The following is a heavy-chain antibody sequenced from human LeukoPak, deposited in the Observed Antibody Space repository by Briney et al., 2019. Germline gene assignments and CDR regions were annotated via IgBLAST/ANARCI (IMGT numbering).Heavy chain of an antibody. D-gene: IGHD6-6*01. CDR2: IRSSGDST. V-gene: IGHV3-23*01. J-gene: IGHJ4*02. CDR3: AKDPNSISSDY. Sequence: GGSLRLSCSASGFTFKTYAMSWVRQAPGKGLEWVSGIRSSGDSTYYADSVKGRFTISRDNSKNTLYLQMNSLRAEDTALYYCAKDPNSISSDYWGQGTLVTVSS. CDR1: GFTFKTYA.